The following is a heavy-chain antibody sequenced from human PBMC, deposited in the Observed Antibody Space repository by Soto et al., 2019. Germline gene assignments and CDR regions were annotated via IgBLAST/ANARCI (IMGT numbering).Heavy chain of an antibody. J-gene: IGHJ3*02. Sequence: GGSLRLSCAASGCTVSSNYMSWVRQAPGKGLEWVSDIYSGGSTYYADSVKGRFTISRDNSKNTLYLQMNSLRAEDTAVYYCARDSSGYDAFDIWGQGTMVTVSS. CDR2: IYSGGST. V-gene: IGHV3-53*01. D-gene: IGHD5-12*01. CDR1: GCTVSSNY. CDR3: ARDSSGYDAFDI.